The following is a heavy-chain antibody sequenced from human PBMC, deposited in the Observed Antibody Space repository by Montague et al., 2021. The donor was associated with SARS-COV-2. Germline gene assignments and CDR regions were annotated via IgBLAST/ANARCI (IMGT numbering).Heavy chain of an antibody. Sequence: SETLSLTCTVSGYSISSGYYCGWFRRPPGGGLEWMGGIYHSASTSXNPSLMSRVTITGDTSKNQFSLMLSSVITADTAVYYCARDVRYYDFWSGRTQTSPDYWGQGTLVTVSS. CDR3: ARDVRYYDFWSGRTQTSPDY. CDR2: IYHSAST. J-gene: IGHJ4*02. D-gene: IGHD3-3*01. V-gene: IGHV4-38-2*02. CDR1: GYSISSGYY.